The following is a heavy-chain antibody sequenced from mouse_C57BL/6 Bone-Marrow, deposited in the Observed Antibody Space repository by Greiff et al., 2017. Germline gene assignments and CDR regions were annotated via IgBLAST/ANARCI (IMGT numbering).Heavy chain of an antibody. J-gene: IGHJ2*01. D-gene: IGHD1-1*01. CDR1: GFNIKNTY. V-gene: IGHV14-3*01. CDR3: ARSRDYCGSSYYFDY. CDR2: IDPANGNT. Sequence: EVQLQQSVAELVRPGASVKLSCTASGFNIKNTYMHWVKQRPEQGLEWIGKIDPANGNTKYASKFKGKATLTADTSSNSAYLQLSSLTSEDTAIYYCARSRDYCGSSYYFDYWGQGTTLPVSS.